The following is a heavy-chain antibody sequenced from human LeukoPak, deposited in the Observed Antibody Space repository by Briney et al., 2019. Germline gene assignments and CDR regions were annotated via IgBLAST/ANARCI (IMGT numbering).Heavy chain of an antibody. CDR2: ISGSGGST. Sequence: PGGSLRLSCAASGFTFSSYAMSWVRQAPGKGLEWVSAISGSGGSTYYAGSVKGRFTISRDKTKNTLYLQMHSLRADDTAVYYCAKGGVRGYSYGYLDYWGQGTLVTVSS. V-gene: IGHV3-23*01. CDR3: AKGGVRGYSYGYLDY. D-gene: IGHD5-18*01. CDR1: GFTFSSYA. J-gene: IGHJ4*02.